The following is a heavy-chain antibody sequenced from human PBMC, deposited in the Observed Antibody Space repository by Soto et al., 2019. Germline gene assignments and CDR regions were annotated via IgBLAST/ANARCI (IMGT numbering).Heavy chain of an antibody. Sequence: PSQTLSLTCAISGDSVSSNSAAWNWIRQSPSRGLEWLGRTYYRSKWYNDYAVSVKSRITINPDTSKNQFSLQLNSVTPEDTAVYYCAREVFGRSGSYYEQSNAFDIWGQGTMVTVSS. CDR2: TYYRSKWYN. J-gene: IGHJ3*02. D-gene: IGHD1-26*01. V-gene: IGHV6-1*01. CDR1: GDSVSSNSAA. CDR3: AREVFGRSGSYYEQSNAFDI.